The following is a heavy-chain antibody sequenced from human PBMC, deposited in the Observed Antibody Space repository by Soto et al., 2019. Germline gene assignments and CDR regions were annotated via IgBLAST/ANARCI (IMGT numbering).Heavy chain of an antibody. D-gene: IGHD2-2*01. V-gene: IGHV1-18*01. CDR2: ISAYNGNT. CDR3: ARENIVVVPAQENAFDI. Sequence: EASVKVYCKASGYTFTSYGISWVRQAPGQGLEWMGWISAYNGNTNYAQKLQGRVTMTTDTSTSTAYMELRSLRSNDTAVYYCARENIVVVPAQENAFDIWGQGTMVTVSS. J-gene: IGHJ3*02. CDR1: GYTFTSYG.